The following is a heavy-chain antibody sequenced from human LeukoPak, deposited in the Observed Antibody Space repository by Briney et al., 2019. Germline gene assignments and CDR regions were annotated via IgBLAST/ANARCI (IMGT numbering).Heavy chain of an antibody. V-gene: IGHV1-69*05. D-gene: IGHD6-25*01. CDR2: IIPIFGTA. J-gene: IGHJ5*02. CDR3: ARGEGYQRYNWFDP. Sequence: SVKVSCKASGGTFSSYAISWVRQAPGQGLEWMGGIIPIFGTANYAQKFQGRVTITTDESTSTAYVELSSLRSEDTAVYYCARGEGYQRYNWFDPWGQGTLVTVSS. CDR1: GGTFSSYA.